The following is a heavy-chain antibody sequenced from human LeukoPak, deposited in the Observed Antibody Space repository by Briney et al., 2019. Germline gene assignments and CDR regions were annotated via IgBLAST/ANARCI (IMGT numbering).Heavy chain of an antibody. CDR2: IKQDGSEK. V-gene: IGHV3-7*01. Sequence: GGSLRLSCAASRFTFSSYWMSWVRQAPGKGLEWVANIKQDGSEKYYVDSVKGRLTISRDNAKNLLYLQMNSLRAEDTAVYYCVLAVDYWGQGTLVTVSS. CDR3: VLAVDY. CDR1: RFTFSSYW. D-gene: IGHD1-26*01. J-gene: IGHJ4*02.